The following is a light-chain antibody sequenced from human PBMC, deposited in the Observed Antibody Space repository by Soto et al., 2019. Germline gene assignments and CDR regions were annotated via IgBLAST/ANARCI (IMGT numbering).Light chain of an antibody. CDR1: QSIFWW. CDR3: QQYNNFRWT. J-gene: IGKJ1*01. V-gene: IGKV1-5*01. Sequence: DIQITQSPSTLSAAIGARVTMTFRASQSIFWWLAWYQQEPGKSPQLLIFYTANWEGGGLLRCNGSGSGTGFTLTISSLQPEDVATYYCQQYNNFRWTFGQGTKLDIK. CDR2: YTA.